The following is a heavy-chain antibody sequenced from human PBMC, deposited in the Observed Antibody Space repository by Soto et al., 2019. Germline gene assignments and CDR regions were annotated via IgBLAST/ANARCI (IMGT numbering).Heavy chain of an antibody. CDR2: VNPNSGGT. CDR3: ASDFWGVDLTLTTGESCRL. Sequence: QEQLVQSGADIKKPGASVKVSCKASGHTFSGYYVHWVRQAPGQGLEWMGWVNPNSGGTHYAQKFHGRLSMNRDTSFSAVYMVLRSLIPVAMAGYFGASDFWGVDLTLTTGESCRLWGQGTLVTVSS. CDR1: GHTFSGYY. D-gene: IGHD3-10*01. V-gene: IGHV1-2*02. J-gene: IGHJ4*02.